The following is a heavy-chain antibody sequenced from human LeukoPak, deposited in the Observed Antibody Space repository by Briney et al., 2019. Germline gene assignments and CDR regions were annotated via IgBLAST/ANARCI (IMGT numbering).Heavy chain of an antibody. CDR1: GWTFIWYA. V-gene: IGHV3-23*01. CDR3: AKRDAVADFFDY. J-gene: IGHJ4*02. CDR2: ISGSGGST. D-gene: IGHD6-19*01. Sequence: GWSLTLSCAACGWTFIWYAMSWVRPPPGKGLDWVSAISGSGGSTYYADSVKGRFTIPRDNSKNTLYLQMNSLRAEDTAVYYCAKRDAVADFFDYWGQGTLVTVSS.